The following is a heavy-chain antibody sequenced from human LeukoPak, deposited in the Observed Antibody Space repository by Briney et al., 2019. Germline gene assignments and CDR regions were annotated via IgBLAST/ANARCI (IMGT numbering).Heavy chain of an antibody. V-gene: IGHV1-18*01. CDR1: GYTFTIYG. CDR2: ISAYNGHT. D-gene: IGHD2-21*02. Sequence: ASVRVSCKASGYTFTIYGIGWVRQAPGQGLEWMGWISAYNGHTNYAHNLQGRVTMTTDTSTSTAYMELRSLRSDDTAVYYCARGPAYCGGDCYFDYWGQGTLVTVSS. CDR3: ARGPAYCGGDCYFDY. J-gene: IGHJ4*02.